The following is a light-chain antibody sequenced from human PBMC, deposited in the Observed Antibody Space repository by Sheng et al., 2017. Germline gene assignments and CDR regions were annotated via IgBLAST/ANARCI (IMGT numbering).Light chain of an antibody. CDR1: SSDVGGYDY. Sequence: QSALTQPASVSGSPGQSITISCTGTSSDVGGYDYVSWYQQYPGKAPKLIIYDVSYRPSGVSIRFSGSKSGNTASLTISGLQAEDEADYYCSSYTRSSTLVLIGGGTKLTFL. CDR3: SSYTRSSTLVL. CDR2: DVS. V-gene: IGLV2-14*01. J-gene: IGLJ2*01.